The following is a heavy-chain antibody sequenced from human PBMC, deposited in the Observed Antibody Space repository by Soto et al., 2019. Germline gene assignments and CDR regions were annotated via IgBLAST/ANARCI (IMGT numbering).Heavy chain of an antibody. CDR3: ARDQRDYDSSGYYYWFDP. J-gene: IGHJ5*02. CDR2: ISHSGST. Sequence: KSSETLSLTCAVCGGSISSGGYSWSWIRQPPGKGLEWIRYISHSGSTYYNPSLKSRVTISVDRSKNQFSLKLSSVPAADTAVYYCARDQRDYDSSGYYYWFDPWGQGTLVTVSS. D-gene: IGHD3-22*01. V-gene: IGHV4-30-2*01. CDR1: GGSISSGGYS.